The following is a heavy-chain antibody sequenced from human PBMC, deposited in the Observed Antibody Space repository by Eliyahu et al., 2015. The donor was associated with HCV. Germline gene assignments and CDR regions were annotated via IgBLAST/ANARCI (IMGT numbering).Heavy chain of an antibody. CDR1: GGSFSGYY. V-gene: IGHV4-34*01. D-gene: IGHD4-17*01. CDR3: ARSYGDLRYFDY. CDR2: INHSGST. J-gene: IGHJ4*02. Sequence: QVQLQQWGAGLLKPSETLSLTCAVYGGSFSGYYWSWIRQPPGKGLEWIGEINHSGSTNYNPSLKSRVTISVDTSKNQFSLKLSSVTAADTAVYYCARSYGDLRYFDYWGQGTLVTVSS.